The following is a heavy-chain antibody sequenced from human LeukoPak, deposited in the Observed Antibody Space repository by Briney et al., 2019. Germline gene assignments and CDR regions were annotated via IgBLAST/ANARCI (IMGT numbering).Heavy chain of an antibody. CDR2: ISSSSSYI. V-gene: IGHV3-21*04. CDR3: ARDGSGWYGN. J-gene: IGHJ4*02. CDR1: GFTFSSYS. Sequence: GGSLRLSCAASGFTFSSYSMNWVRQAPGKGLEWVSSISSSSSYIYYADSVKGRFTISRDNSKNTLYLQMNSLRAEDTAVYYCARDGSGWYGNWGQGTLVTVSS. D-gene: IGHD6-19*01.